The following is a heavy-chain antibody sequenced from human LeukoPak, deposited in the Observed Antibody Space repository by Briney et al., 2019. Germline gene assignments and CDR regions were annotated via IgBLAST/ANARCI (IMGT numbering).Heavy chain of an antibody. V-gene: IGHV3-30*02. Sequence: GGSLRLSCAASGFTFSSYAMYWVRQAPGKGLEWVAFIRYDGNKKYYADSVKGQFTISRDNSRNTVYLQMNSLTSEDTAVYYCAKLLLETGGIGEEFDYWGQGTLVTVSS. CDR2: IRYDGNKK. J-gene: IGHJ4*02. CDR1: GFTFSSYA. CDR3: AKLLLETGGIGEEFDY. D-gene: IGHD1-26*01.